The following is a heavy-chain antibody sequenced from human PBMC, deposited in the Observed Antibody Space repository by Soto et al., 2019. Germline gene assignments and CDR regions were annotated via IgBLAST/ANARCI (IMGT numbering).Heavy chain of an antibody. CDR3: ATMTGYFEY. V-gene: IGHV3-23*01. J-gene: IGHJ4*02. CDR2: ITPTGDRT. Sequence: PAGCLRLYCAASVFRCSSYSMSWVRQTPGKGLEWVAAITPTGDRTYYADSVTGRFTISRDNSKKTHYLQMTSLRAEDTAMYYCATMTGYFEYWGQGTPVTVSS. CDR1: VFRCSSYS. D-gene: IGHD3-22*01.